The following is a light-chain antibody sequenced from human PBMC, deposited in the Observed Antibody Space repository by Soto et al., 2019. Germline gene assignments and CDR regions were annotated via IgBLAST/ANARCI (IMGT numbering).Light chain of an antibody. CDR2: DAS. CDR1: QTVRNNY. J-gene: IGKJ1*01. Sequence: EIVLTPSPGTPAFSPGERAPLSCKASQTVRNNYLAWYQQKPGQAPRLLIYDASSRATGIPDRFSGGGSGTDFTLTISRLEPEDFAVYYCHQYYRTPRTFGQGTKVDNK. CDR3: HQYYRTPRT. V-gene: IGKV3-20*01.